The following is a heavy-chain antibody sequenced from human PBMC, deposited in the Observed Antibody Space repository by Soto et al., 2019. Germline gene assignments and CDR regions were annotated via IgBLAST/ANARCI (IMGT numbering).Heavy chain of an antibody. D-gene: IGHD1-26*01. CDR2: IYTTGST. CDR1: GGSIRSYY. CDR3: AREGASGFGMDV. V-gene: IGHV4-4*07. Sequence: SETLSLTCNASGGSIRSYYWSWIRQPAGKPLEWIGRIYTTGSTNYNPSLKSRVTMSIDTSKSQFSLKVSSVTAADTAVYYCAREGASGFGMDVWGQGTTVTVSS. J-gene: IGHJ6*02.